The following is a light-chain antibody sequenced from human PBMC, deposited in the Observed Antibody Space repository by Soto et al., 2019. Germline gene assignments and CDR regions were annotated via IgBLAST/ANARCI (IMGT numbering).Light chain of an antibody. Sequence: QSVLTQPASVSGSPGQSITISCTGTSSDVGGYNYVSWYQQHPGKAPKLMIYDVSNRPSGVSNRFSGSKSGNTASLTISGLQAEEEADYYCMSYTSSITLVFGTGTKVTVL. V-gene: IGLV2-14*03. CDR2: DVS. CDR1: SSDVGGYNY. CDR3: MSYTSSITLV. J-gene: IGLJ1*01.